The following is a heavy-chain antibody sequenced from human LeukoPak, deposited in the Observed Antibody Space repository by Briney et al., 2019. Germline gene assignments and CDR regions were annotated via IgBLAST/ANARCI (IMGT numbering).Heavy chain of an antibody. CDR3: AKDRRYSSGWFDY. CDR1: GFTFSSYA. CDR2: ISGSGGST. V-gene: IGHV3-23*01. D-gene: IGHD6-19*01. J-gene: IGHJ4*02. Sequence: PGGSLRLSCAASGFTFSSYAMSWIRQAPGKGLEWVSAISGSGGSTYYADSVKGRFTISRDNSKNTLYLQMNSLRAEDTAVYYCAKDRRYSSGWFDYWGQGTLVTVSS.